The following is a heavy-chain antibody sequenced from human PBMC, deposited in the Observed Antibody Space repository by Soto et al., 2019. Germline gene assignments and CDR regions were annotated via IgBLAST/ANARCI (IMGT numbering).Heavy chain of an antibody. D-gene: IGHD3-16*01. CDR2: IWYDGSNK. CDR1: GFTFSSYG. Sequence: PGGSLRLSCAASGFTFSSYGMHWVRQAPGKGLEWVAVIWYDGSNKYYADSVRGRFTISRDNSKNTLYLQMNSLRAEDTAVYYCARDEGIMVTMITHYGMDVWGQGTTVTVSS. J-gene: IGHJ6*02. CDR3: ARDEGIMVTMITHYGMDV. V-gene: IGHV3-33*01.